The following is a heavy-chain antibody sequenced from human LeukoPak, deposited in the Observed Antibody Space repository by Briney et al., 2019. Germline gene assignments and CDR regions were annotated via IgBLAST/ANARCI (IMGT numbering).Heavy chain of an antibody. Sequence: ASVKVSCKASGYTFTSYYMHWVRQAPGQGLEWMGIINPSVGSTSYAQKFQGRVTMTTDTSTSTAYMELRSLRSDDTAVYYCARDLTHRRNYDNSGYQIVPAFWGQGTLVTVSS. CDR1: GYTFTSYY. J-gene: IGHJ4*02. CDR3: ARDLTHRRNYDNSGYQIVPAF. D-gene: IGHD3-22*01. V-gene: IGHV1-46*01. CDR2: INPSVGST.